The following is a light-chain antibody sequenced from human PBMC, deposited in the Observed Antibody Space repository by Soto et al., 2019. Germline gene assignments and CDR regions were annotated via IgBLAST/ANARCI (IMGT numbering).Light chain of an antibody. Sequence: DIQMTQSPSSLSASVGDRVTITCQASQDISNYFNWYRQRPGKAPKLLIYDASNLETGVPSRFSGSGSGRDFTCTVSSLQPEDSATYYCQQYDNRPHTFGQGTKLEIK. CDR3: QQYDNRPHT. CDR1: QDISNY. CDR2: DAS. J-gene: IGKJ2*01. V-gene: IGKV1-33*01.